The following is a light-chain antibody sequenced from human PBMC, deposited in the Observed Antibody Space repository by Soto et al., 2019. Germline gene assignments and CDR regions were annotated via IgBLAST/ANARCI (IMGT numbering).Light chain of an antibody. CDR1: QSVSSN. CDR2: GAT. CDR3: QQYNNWPRP. J-gene: IGKJ1*01. V-gene: IGKV3-15*01. Sequence: EIVMTQSPATLSLSPGERATLSCRASQSVSSNLAWYQQKPGQAPSILIYGATTRATAITARCSSSGSGTEFTLTTSSLQSEDFLVYYCQQYNNWPRPFGEGTKVDIK.